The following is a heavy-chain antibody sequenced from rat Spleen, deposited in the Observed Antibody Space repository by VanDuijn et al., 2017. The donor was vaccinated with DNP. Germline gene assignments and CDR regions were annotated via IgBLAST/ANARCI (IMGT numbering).Heavy chain of an antibody. Sequence: EVQLVESGGGLVQPGRSMTLSCAASGFSVSDYYMAWVRQAQSTGLEWVASISTGRGTTYYRDSVTGRLTISRDNAKNTLYLQVDSLRSDDTATYYCVRHMDTGPYYAMDVWGQGISVTVSS. CDR3: VRHMDTGPYYAMDV. D-gene: IGHD4-1*01. J-gene: IGHJ4*01. CDR1: GFSVSDYY. V-gene: IGHV5-25*01. CDR2: ISTGRGTT.